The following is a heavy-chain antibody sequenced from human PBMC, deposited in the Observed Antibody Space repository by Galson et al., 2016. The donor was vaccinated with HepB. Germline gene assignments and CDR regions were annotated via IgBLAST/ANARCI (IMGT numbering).Heavy chain of an antibody. J-gene: IGHJ4*02. D-gene: IGHD2-2*01. CDR3: AAMRDPSTSVYGAQSY. CDR2: ISYDENNK. Sequence: SLRLSCAASGFTFSSYAMHWVRQAPGKGLEWVSLISYDENNKHYADSVKGRFFISRDNSRNTLYVQMNSLRPEDTAVYYCAAMRDPSTSVYGAQSYWCQGTLVTVSS. CDR1: GFTFSSYA. V-gene: IGHV3-30*04.